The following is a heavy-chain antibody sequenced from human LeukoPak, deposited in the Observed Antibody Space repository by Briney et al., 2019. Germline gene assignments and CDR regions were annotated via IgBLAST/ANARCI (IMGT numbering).Heavy chain of an antibody. CDR2: ISGNGAGT. D-gene: IGHD3-22*01. CDR3: AKEADSSGYSLSY. V-gene: IGHV3-23*02. CDR1: GFTFSSHA. Sequence: GGSLRLSCTPSGFTFSSHAMSWVRQAPGKGLEWVSGISGNGAGTYYGDSVKGRFTISRDNSKNTLYLQMNSLRAEDTAVYYCAKEADSSGYSLSYWGQGTLVTVSS. J-gene: IGHJ4*02.